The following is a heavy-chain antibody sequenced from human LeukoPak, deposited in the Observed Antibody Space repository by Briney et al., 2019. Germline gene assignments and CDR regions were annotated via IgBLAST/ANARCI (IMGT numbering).Heavy chain of an antibody. V-gene: IGHV1-8*03. D-gene: IGHD1-26*01. CDR1: GYTFTSYD. CDR3: ARNSGSSTNAFDI. Sequence: ASVKVSCKASGYTFTSYDINWVRQATGQGLEWMGWMNPNSGNTGYAQKFQGRVTITRNTSISKAYMELSSLRSEDTAVYYCARNSGSSTNAFDIWGQGTMVTVSS. J-gene: IGHJ3*02. CDR2: MNPNSGNT.